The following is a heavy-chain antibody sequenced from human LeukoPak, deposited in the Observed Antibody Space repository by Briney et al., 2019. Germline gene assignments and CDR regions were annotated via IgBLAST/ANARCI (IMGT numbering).Heavy chain of an antibody. J-gene: IGHJ4*02. Sequence: ASVKVSCKASRNIFTGHYMHWVRQAPGQGLEWMGWINVNSGDTNHAQKFQGRLTTPRDTSITTAYMELSRLISDDTALYYCASELEDYGSHRAAFDYWGQGTLVTVSS. D-gene: IGHD4/OR15-4a*01. CDR2: INVNSGDT. CDR3: ASELEDYGSHRAAFDY. V-gene: IGHV1-2*02. CDR1: RNIFTGHY.